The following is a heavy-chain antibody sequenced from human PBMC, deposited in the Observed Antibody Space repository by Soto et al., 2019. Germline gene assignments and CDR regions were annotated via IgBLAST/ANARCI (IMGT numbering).Heavy chain of an antibody. J-gene: IGHJ5*02. D-gene: IGHD4-17*01. CDR2: IYHSGRT. Sequence: QLQLQESGSGLVKPSQTLSLTCAVSGGSISSGGYSWSWLRQPPGKGLEWIGYIYHSGRTYYNPALKRRVTISVDRSKNQFSLKLSSVTAADTAVYYCARKGTVTTEIDPWGQGTLVTVSS. V-gene: IGHV4-30-2*01. CDR3: ARKGTVTTEIDP. CDR1: GGSISSGGYS.